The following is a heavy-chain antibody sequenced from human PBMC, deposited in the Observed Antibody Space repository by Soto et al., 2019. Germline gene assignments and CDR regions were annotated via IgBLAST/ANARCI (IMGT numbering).Heavy chain of an antibody. V-gene: IGHV3-23*01. CDR2: ISGSGGSS. D-gene: IGHD6-19*01. J-gene: IGHJ4*02. CDR1: GFTFSSYA. CDR3: AKDTVAEKLIAVAGSFDY. Sequence: EVQLLESGGGLVQPGGSLRLSCAASGFTFSSYAMSWVRQAPGKGLEWVSAISGSGGSSYYADSVKGRFSISRDNSKNTLYLQMNSLRAEDTAVYYCAKDTVAEKLIAVAGSFDYWGQGTLVTVSS.